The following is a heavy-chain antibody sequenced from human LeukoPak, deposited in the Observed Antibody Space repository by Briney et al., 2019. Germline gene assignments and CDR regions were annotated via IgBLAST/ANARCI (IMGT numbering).Heavy chain of an antibody. D-gene: IGHD1-26*01. CDR3: ARDRIKSGSYYFDY. CDR1: RFSFNTVE. CDR2: ISGRSSTI. Sequence: GGSLRLSCAASRFSFNTVEMNWVRQAPGKGLEWVSYISGRSSTIYYADSVKGRFTISRDNAKNSMYLQMNSLRAEDTAVYYCARDRIKSGSYYFDYWGQGTLVTVSS. V-gene: IGHV3-48*01. J-gene: IGHJ4*02.